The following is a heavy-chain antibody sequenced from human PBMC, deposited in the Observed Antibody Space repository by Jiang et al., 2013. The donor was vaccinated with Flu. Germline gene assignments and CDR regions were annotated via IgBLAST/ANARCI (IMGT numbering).Heavy chain of an antibody. V-gene: IGHV3-9*01. J-gene: IGHJ6*02. CDR2: ISWNSGSI. CDR1: GFTFDDYA. Sequence: VQLVESGGGLVQPGRSLRLSCAASGFTFDDYAMHWVRQAPGKGLEWVSGISWNSGSIGYADSVKGRFTISRDNAKNSLYLQMNSLRAEDTALYYCAKDIKVYYYGMDVWGQGTTVTVSS. CDR3: AKDIKVYYYGMDV.